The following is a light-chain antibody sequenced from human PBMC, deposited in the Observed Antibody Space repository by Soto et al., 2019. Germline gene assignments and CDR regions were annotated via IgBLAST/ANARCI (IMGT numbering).Light chain of an antibody. V-gene: IGKV3-15*01. CDR2: GAP. CDR1: QSVSSN. Sequence: LANTPSPATLSVFRWERATLSLRASQSVSSNLAWDQLKPGQAPRLLISGAPTRATGIPARFSGSGSGTEFTLTISSLQSEDFAVYYCQQYNDWPTFGQGTKVDIK. J-gene: IGKJ1*01. CDR3: QQYNDWPT.